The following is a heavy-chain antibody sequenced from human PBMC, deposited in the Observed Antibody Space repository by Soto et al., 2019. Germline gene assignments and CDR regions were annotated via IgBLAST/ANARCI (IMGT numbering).Heavy chain of an antibody. J-gene: IGHJ6*02. CDR2: ISDTGGST. D-gene: IGHD3-10*01. V-gene: IGHV3-64D*06. CDR3: VKGSRGDYWYYYNGVDV. Sequence: GGSLRLSCSASGFTFNKYAMHWVRQAPGTGLQYVSGISDTGGSTFHADSVKGRFTISRDDSKDTLFLQMSSLRAEDTAVYYCVKGSRGDYWYYYNGVDVWGQGDTVTVSS. CDR1: GFTFNKYA.